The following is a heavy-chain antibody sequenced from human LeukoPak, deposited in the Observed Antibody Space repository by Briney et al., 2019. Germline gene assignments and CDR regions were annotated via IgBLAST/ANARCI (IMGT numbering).Heavy chain of an antibody. CDR1: GGSFSGYY. CDR2: INHSGST. V-gene: IGHV4-34*01. J-gene: IGHJ4*02. CDR3: ARGDYYDSSGYISY. D-gene: IGHD3-22*01. Sequence: SETLSLTCAVYGGSFSGYYWSWIRQPPGKGLEGVGEINHSGSTNYNPSLKSRATISVDTSKNQSSLKLSSVTAADTAVYYCARGDYYDSSGYISYWGQGTLVTVSS.